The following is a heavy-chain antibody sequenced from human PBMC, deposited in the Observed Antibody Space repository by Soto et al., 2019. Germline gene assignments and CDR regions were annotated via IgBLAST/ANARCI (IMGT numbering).Heavy chain of an antibody. CDR1: GFTFTTYY. J-gene: IGHJ4*02. CDR2: IKNDGGEQ. D-gene: IGHD3-10*01. CDR3: SRDNWFQDY. V-gene: IGHV3-7*03. Sequence: GGSLRLSCAASGFTFTTYYMTWVRQAPGKGLEWVASIKNDGGEQYYVDSVKGRFTISRDNAKNSLYLQMNSLRAGDTALYYCSRDNWFQDYWGQGTLVTVSS.